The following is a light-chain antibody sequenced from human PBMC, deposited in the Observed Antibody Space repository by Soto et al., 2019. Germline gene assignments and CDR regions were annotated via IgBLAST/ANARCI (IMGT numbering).Light chain of an antibody. CDR3: QESYSSPFT. CDR1: QSISRY. V-gene: IGKV1-39*01. CDR2: ATS. Sequence: DIQMTQSPSSLSASVGDRVTISCRASQSISRYLNWYQQKPGLVPKLLIYATSTLQSGVPSRFSGSGSGTDYTLTISSLQPEDFATYYCQESYSSPFTIGPGTRVDVK. J-gene: IGKJ3*01.